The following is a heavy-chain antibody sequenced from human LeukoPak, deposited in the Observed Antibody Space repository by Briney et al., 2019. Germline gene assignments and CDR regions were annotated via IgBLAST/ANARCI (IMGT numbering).Heavy chain of an antibody. D-gene: IGHD4-17*01. V-gene: IGHV4-4*07. CDR1: GGSISSYY. J-gene: IGHJ5*02. CDR2: IYTSGST. CDR3: ARDATTVTKYNWFDP. Sequence: PSETLSLTCTVSGGSISSYYRSWIRQPAGKGLEWIGRIYTSGSTNYNPSLKSRVTMSVDTSKNQFSLKLSSVTAADTAVYYCARDATTVTKYNWFDPWGQGTLVTVSS.